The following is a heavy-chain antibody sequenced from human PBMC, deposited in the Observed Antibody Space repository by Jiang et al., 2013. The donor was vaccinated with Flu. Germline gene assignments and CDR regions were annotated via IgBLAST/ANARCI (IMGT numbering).Heavy chain of an antibody. CDR2: ISGNGDGT. V-gene: IGHV3-23*01. CDR3: AKLADFFDSSGNFDY. CDR1: GFTFSSYA. J-gene: IGHJ4*02. Sequence: QLLESGGGLVQPGGSLRLSCAASGFTFSSYAMSWVRQSPGKGLEWVSAISGNGDGTYYAESAKGRFTISRDNSKNTLYLQMNSLRAEDTAVYYCAKLADFFDSSGNFDYWGQGTLVTVSS. D-gene: IGHD3-22*01.